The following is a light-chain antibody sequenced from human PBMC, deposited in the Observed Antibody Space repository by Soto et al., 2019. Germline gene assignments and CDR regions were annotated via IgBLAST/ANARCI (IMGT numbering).Light chain of an antibody. CDR1: QTLFYSRTNRNY. Sequence: DIVLTQSPVSLAVSLGERATINCKSNQTLFYSRTNRNYLAWYQQRPGQPPKLLIYWASTRQSGVPDRFSGSGSGTDFTLTISSLQAEDVAVYFCQQLNSYPLYTFGQGTKLEIK. J-gene: IGKJ2*01. V-gene: IGKV4-1*01. CDR2: WAS. CDR3: QQLNSYPLYT.